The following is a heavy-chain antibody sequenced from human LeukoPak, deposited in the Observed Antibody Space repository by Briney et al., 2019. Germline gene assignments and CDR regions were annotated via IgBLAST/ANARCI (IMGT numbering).Heavy chain of an antibody. CDR1: GGAISAGSFY. Sequence: KPSETLSLTCTVSGGAISAGSFYWGWIRQPAGKGLEWIGHFYNSGSSDYNPSLESRVTISVDTSKNQFSLKLSSVTAADTAVYYCARAHGNQVYYNSIDPWGQGTLVTVSS. V-gene: IGHV4-61*09. J-gene: IGHJ5*02. D-gene: IGHD1-1*01. CDR3: ARAHGNQVYYNSIDP. CDR2: FYNSGSS.